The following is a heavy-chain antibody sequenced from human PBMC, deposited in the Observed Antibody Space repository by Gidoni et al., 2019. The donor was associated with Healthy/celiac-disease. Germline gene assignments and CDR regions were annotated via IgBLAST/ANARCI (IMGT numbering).Heavy chain of an antibody. D-gene: IGHD2-2*02. CDR1: GGTFSRYA. Sequence: QVQLVQSGAEVKKPGSSVKVSCKASGGTFSRYAISWVRQAPGQGLEWMGGIIPIFGTANYAQKFQGRVTITTDESTSTAYMELSSLRSEDTAVYYCARGLSKSVPAAIRGYYYYGMDVWGQGTTVTVSS. CDR2: IIPIFGTA. V-gene: IGHV1-69*01. CDR3: ARGLSKSVPAAIRGYYYYGMDV. J-gene: IGHJ6*02.